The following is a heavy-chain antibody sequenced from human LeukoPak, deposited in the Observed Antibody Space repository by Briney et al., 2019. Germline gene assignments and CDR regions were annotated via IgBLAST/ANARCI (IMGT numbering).Heavy chain of an antibody. CDR3: ARLWYCSGGSCYRGNSNWFDP. J-gene: IGHJ5*02. V-gene: IGHV4-31*03. Sequence: SETLSLTCTVSGGSISSGGYYWSWIRQHPGKGLEWIGYIYYSGSTYYNLSLKSRVTISVDTSKNQFSLKLSSVTAADTAVYYCARLWYCSGGSCYRGNSNWFDPWGQGTLVTVSS. CDR1: GGSISSGGYY. D-gene: IGHD2-15*01. CDR2: IYYSGST.